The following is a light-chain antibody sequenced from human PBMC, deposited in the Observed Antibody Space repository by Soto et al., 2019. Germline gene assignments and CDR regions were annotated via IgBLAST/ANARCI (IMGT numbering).Light chain of an antibody. V-gene: IGKV3-15*01. CDR2: GAS. Sequence: EIVMTQSPASLSVSPGDGATLSCRASQSVASNVAWCQQKPGQGPRLRIHGASTRAVGVPARFSGSGSGTDFALTISSLPSEDFAVYYCQQYHNWPPQYTFGQGKKLHIK. CDR1: QSVASN. CDR3: QQYHNWPPQYT. J-gene: IGKJ2*01.